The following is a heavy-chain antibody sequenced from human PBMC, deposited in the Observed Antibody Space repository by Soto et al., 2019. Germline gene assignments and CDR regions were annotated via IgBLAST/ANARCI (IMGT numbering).Heavy chain of an antibody. CDR1: GGSISSGGYY. D-gene: IGHD4-4*01. CDR3: ARRYSNSGDGFDY. J-gene: IGHJ4*02. CDR2: IYYSGST. V-gene: IGHV4-31*03. Sequence: QVQLQESGPGLLKPSQTLSLTCTVSGGSISSGGYYWSWIRQDPGKGLEWIGYIYYSGSTYYNPSLKSRVTISIDTSKNHFSRKLSSVTAADTAVYYCARRYSNSGDGFDYWGQGTLVTVSS.